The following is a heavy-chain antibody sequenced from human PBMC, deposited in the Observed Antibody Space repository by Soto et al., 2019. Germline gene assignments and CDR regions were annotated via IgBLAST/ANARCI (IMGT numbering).Heavy chain of an antibody. Sequence: EVQLVESGGGLVKPGGSLRLSCAASGFTFSSYSMNWVRQAPGKGLEWVSSISSSSSYIYYADSVKGRFTISRDNAKNSXYLQXXXLRAEDTAXXYXXXXXXXXXXXXPPGVVDYWGQGTLVTVSS. D-gene: IGHD2-21*01. CDR3: XXXXXXXXXXXPPGVVDY. J-gene: IGHJ4*02. V-gene: IGHV3-21*01. CDR2: ISSSSSYI. CDR1: GFTFSSYS.